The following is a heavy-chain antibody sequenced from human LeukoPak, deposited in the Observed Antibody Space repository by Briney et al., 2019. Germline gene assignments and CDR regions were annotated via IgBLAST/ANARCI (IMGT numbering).Heavy chain of an antibody. Sequence: SETLSLTCTVSGGSISSYYWSLLRQPPGTALERIGDIYYSVITNYNPPLTSRVTISVDTSKNQFSLKLSSVTAADTAVYYCARVTGYCTNGVCYTKPGGIDYWGQGTLVTVSS. J-gene: IGHJ4*02. D-gene: IGHD2-8*01. CDR2: IYYSVIT. CDR3: ARVTGYCTNGVCYTKPGGIDY. CDR1: GGSISSYY. V-gene: IGHV4-59*01.